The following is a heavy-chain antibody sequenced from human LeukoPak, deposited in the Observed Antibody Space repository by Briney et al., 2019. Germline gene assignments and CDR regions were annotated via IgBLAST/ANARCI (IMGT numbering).Heavy chain of an antibody. D-gene: IGHD2-2*01. V-gene: IGHV3-64*01. CDR1: GFTFSSYA. Sequence: GGSLRLSCAASGFTFSSYAMHWVRQAPGKGLEYVSAISSNGGSTYYANSVKGRFTISRDNSKNTLYLQMGGLRAEDMAVYYCARVDGRELLSWGQGTLVTVSS. J-gene: IGHJ5*02. CDR2: ISSNGGST. CDR3: ARVDGRELLS.